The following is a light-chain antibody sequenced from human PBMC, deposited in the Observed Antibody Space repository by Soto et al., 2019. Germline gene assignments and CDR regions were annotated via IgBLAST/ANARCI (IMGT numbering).Light chain of an antibody. CDR3: QQYNYWPPTGT. J-gene: IGKJ1*01. Sequence: EMVMTQSPVTLSVSPGEGATLSGRASQGFSGNLAWYQQSPGQAPRLLIHSASTRATGVPARFSGSGSGTEVTLTSSSLQSEDFAVYYCQQYNYWPPTGTCGQGTKVEIK. CDR2: SAS. V-gene: IGKV3-15*01. CDR1: QGFSGN.